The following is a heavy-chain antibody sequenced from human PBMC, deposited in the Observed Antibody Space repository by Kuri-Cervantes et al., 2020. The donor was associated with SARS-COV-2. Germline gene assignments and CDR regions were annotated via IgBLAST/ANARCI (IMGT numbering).Heavy chain of an antibody. Sequence: GSLRLSCAVSGYSISSGYYWGWIRQPPGKGLEWIGSIYHSGSTYYNPSLKSRVTISVDTSKNQFSLKLSSVTAADTAVYYCVRPRYSSSWYTDYLGQGTLVTVSS. CDR1: GYSISSGYY. CDR3: VRPRYSSSWYTDY. V-gene: IGHV4-38-2*01. CDR2: IYHSGST. D-gene: IGHD6-13*01. J-gene: IGHJ4*02.